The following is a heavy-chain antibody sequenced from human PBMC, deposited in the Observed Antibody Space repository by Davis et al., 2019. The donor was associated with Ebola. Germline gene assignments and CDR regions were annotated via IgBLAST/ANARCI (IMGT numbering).Heavy chain of an antibody. CDR3: AAPQRYDILTGYSLYGMDV. CDR2: ISGSGGST. V-gene: IGHV3-23*01. Sequence: GESLKISCAASGFTFSSYAMSWVRQAPGKGLEWVSAISGSGGSTYYADSVKGRFTISRDNAKNSLYLQMNSLRAEDTAVYYCAAPQRYDILTGYSLYGMDVWGQGTTVTVSS. D-gene: IGHD3-9*01. CDR1: GFTFSSYA. J-gene: IGHJ6*02.